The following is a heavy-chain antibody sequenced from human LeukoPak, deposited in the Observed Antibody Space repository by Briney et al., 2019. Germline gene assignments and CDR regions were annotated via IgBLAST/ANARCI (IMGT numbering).Heavy chain of an antibody. CDR2: INHSGST. CDR1: GGSFSGYY. D-gene: IGHD1-14*01. J-gene: IGHJ5*02. Sequence: SETLSLTCAVYGGSFSGYYWSWIRQPPGKGLEWIGEINHSGSTNYNPSLQSRVTISVDTSKNQFSLKLSSVTAADTAVYYCARGRKIWGGESNWFDPWGQGTLVTVSS. V-gene: IGHV4-34*01. CDR3: ARGRKIWGGESNWFDP.